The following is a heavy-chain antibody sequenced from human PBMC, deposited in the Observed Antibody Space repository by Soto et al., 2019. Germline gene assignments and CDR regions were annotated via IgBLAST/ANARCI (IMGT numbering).Heavy chain of an antibody. Sequence: TLSLTFTVSGGSISSGGYYWSWIRQHPGKGLEWIGYIYYSGSTYYNPSLKSRVTISVDTSKNQFSLKLSSVTAADTAVYYCARDTIVVVKAAIPKQYNWFDPWGQGTLVTVPS. J-gene: IGHJ5*02. CDR1: GGSISSGGYY. CDR2: IYYSGST. D-gene: IGHD2-2*02. V-gene: IGHV4-31*03. CDR3: ARDTIVVVKAAIPKQYNWFDP.